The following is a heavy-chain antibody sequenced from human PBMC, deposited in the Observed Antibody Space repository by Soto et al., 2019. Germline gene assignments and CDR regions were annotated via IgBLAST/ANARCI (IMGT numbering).Heavy chain of an antibody. D-gene: IGHD3-22*01. J-gene: IGHJ6*04. CDR2: IYHSGST. CDR3: ARLYYYARNGFRDLYTVLDF. CDR1: EGYIRNLGG. Sequence: VFEGYIRNLGGWRFVKKPTGKGQERIGEIYHSGSTNYNPSLKSRATISVDKNKNQFSLMLTAVTTATAALYYSARLYYYARNGFRDLYTVLDFWGNGTSVLVSP. V-gene: IGHV4-4*02.